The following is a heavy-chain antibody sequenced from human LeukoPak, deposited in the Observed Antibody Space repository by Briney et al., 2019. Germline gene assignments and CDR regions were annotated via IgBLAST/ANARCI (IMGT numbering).Heavy chain of an antibody. Sequence: SETLSLTCVVYGGSFSGYYWSWIRQAPGKGLEWIGEINHSGSTNYNPSLKSRVTISVDTSKNQFSLKLSSVTAADTAVYYCARGANWNQRRQFDYWGQGTLVTVSS. CDR3: ARGANWNQRRQFDY. CDR2: INHSGST. J-gene: IGHJ4*02. CDR1: GGSFSGYY. V-gene: IGHV4-34*01. D-gene: IGHD1-20*01.